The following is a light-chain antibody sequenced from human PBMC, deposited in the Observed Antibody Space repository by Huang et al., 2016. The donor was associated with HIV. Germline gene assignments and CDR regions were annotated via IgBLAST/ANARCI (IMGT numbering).Light chain of an antibody. CDR2: AAS. CDR1: QNITNY. V-gene: IGKV1-39*01. Sequence: DIQMTQSPSSLSASVGDRVTITCRASQNITNYLNWYQQKPGKAPKVLIFAASSLHSGVPSRFSGSGSGTDFTLTISNLQPEDFATYYCQQSYSTPGYTFGQGTKLEIK. J-gene: IGKJ2*01. CDR3: QQSYSTPGYT.